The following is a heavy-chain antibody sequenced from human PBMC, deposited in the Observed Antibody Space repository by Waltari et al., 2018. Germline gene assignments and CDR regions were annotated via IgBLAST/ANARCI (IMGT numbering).Heavy chain of an antibody. CDR2: IRYDGSNK. J-gene: IGHJ4*02. CDR1: GFTFSSYG. V-gene: IGHV3-30*02. CDR3: AKVRGVIVGAYFDY. Sequence: QVQLVESGGGVVQPGGSLRLSCAASGFTFSSYGMHWVRPAPGKGLEWVAFIRYDGSNKYYADSVKGRFTISRDNSKNTLYLQMNSLRAEDTAVYYCAKVRGVIVGAYFDYWGQGTLVTVSS. D-gene: IGHD1-26*01.